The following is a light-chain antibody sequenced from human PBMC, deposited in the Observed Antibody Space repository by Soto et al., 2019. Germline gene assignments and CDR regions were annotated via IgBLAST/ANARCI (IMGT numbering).Light chain of an antibody. CDR3: SSYTTSSSYV. J-gene: IGLJ1*01. CDR1: SSDVGGYIY. CDR2: DVT. V-gene: IGLV2-14*01. Sequence: QSVLTQPASVSGSPGQSTTISCTGTSSDVGGYIYVSWYQQHPGKAPKLMIYDVTSRPSGVSYRSSGSKSGNTASLTISGLQAEDEADYYCSSYTTSSSYVFGTGTKVTVL.